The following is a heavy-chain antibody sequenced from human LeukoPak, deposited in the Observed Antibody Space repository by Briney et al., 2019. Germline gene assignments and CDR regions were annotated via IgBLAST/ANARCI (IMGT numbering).Heavy chain of an antibody. V-gene: IGHV3-74*03. Sequence: GGSLRLSCAASGFTFSSYFMHWVRQVPGKGLAWVSRINSDGTNKVYADSVKGRVTISRDNAENTLYLQMNSLRAEDTAVYYCVRKFPGYNGMDVWGQGTTVIVSS. D-gene: IGHD1-1*01. CDR1: GFTFSSYF. J-gene: IGHJ6*02. CDR3: VRKFPGYNGMDV. CDR2: INSDGTNK.